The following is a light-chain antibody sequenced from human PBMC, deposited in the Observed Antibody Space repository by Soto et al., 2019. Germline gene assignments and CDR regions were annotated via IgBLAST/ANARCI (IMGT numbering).Light chain of an antibody. V-gene: IGKV3-15*01. CDR2: GAS. CDR3: QNYKYWPYT. CDR1: QSVASA. J-gene: IGKJ5*01. Sequence: MTQSPDILSVSPGDTAILSCRASQSVASALAWYQQRPGQPPRVIMYGASVRSTGLPDRFSGSGSGTEFTLTISSLQSEDFAVYFCQNYKYWPYTFGQGTRLEIK.